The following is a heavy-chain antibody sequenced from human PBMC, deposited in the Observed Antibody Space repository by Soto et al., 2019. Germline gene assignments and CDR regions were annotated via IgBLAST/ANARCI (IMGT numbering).Heavy chain of an antibody. CDR2: IYYSGST. Sequence: SETLSLNCPVSDASISRSSQYWGWMRQPPGKGLELIGSIYYSGSTYYHPSLKSRVTISVDTSKNQFSLKLSSVTAADTAVYYCARVSSSGSYYYYYGMDVWGQGTTVTVS. D-gene: IGHD3-10*01. CDR3: ARVSSSGSYYYYYGMDV. CDR1: DASISRSSQY. V-gene: IGHV4-39*01. J-gene: IGHJ6*02.